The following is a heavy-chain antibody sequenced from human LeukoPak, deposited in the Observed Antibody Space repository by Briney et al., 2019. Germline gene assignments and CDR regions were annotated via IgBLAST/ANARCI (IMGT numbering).Heavy chain of an antibody. V-gene: IGHV4-34*01. Sequence: SETLSLTCAVYGGSFSGYYWSWIRQPPGKGLEWIGEINHSGSTNYNPSLKSRVTISVDTSKNQFSLKLSSVTAADTAVYYCARQIDYYDSSGYIDNWGQGTLVTVSS. CDR2: INHSGST. D-gene: IGHD3-22*01. CDR3: ARQIDYYDSSGYIDN. J-gene: IGHJ4*02. CDR1: GGSFSGYY.